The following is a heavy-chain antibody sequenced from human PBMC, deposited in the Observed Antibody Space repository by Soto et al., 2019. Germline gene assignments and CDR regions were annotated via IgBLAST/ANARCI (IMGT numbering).Heavy chain of an antibody. J-gene: IGHJ4*02. Sequence: PSETLSLTCTVSGGSISSGDYYWSWIRQPPGKGLEWIGYIYYSGSTYYNPSLKSRVTISVDTSKNQFSLKLSSVTAADTAVYYCARFGDFSHEYYFDYWGQGTLVTVSS. CDR2: IYYSGST. CDR3: ARFGDFSHEYYFDY. V-gene: IGHV4-30-4*01. CDR1: GGSISSGDYY. D-gene: IGHD4-17*01.